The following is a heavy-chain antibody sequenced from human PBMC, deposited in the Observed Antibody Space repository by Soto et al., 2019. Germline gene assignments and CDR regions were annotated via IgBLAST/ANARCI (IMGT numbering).Heavy chain of an antibody. J-gene: IGHJ1*01. V-gene: IGHV3-23*01. Sequence: EVQLLESGGGLVQPGGSLRLSCAASGFTFSTYAMNWVRQAPGKGREWVSLIISSGGTTYYADSVKGRFTISRDNSKNTLYLQMNSLRADDTAVYYCAKAEGSSYGTEYSQHWGQGTLVTVSS. CDR1: GFTFSTYA. CDR2: IISSGGTT. D-gene: IGHD6-13*01. CDR3: AKAEGSSYGTEYSQH.